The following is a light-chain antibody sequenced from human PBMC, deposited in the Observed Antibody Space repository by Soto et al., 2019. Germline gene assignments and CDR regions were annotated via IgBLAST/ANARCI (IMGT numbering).Light chain of an antibody. CDR1: QSISSY. Sequence: DIQMTQSPSSLSASVGDRVTIACRASQSISSYLNWYQLKPGKAPKLLIYAASSLQSGVPSRFSGSGSGTVFTLTISSLQTEDFAIYYCKRYNNWPLTFGGGTKVDI. V-gene: IGKV1-39*01. J-gene: IGKJ4*01. CDR3: KRYNNWPLT. CDR2: AAS.